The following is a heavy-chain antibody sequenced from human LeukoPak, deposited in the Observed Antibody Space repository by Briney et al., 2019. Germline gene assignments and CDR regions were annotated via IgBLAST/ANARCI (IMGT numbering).Heavy chain of an antibody. Sequence: GGSLRLSCAASGFTFSSYWMHWVRQAPGKGLVWVSCINSKGSSTSYENSVKVRLTISRDNAKNTMDLQMNSLRAEDTAVYYCAREGRYNILTGYSPPDDYWGQGTLVTVSS. CDR2: INSKGSST. V-gene: IGHV3-74*01. CDR1: GFTFSSYW. J-gene: IGHJ4*02. CDR3: AREGRYNILTGYSPPDDY. D-gene: IGHD3-9*01.